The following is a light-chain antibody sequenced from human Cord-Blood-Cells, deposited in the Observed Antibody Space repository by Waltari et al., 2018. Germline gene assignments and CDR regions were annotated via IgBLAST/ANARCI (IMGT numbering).Light chain of an antibody. J-gene: IGLJ3*02. CDR3: VLYMGSGIWV. V-gene: IGLV8-61*01. CDR1: SGSVSTSYY. Sequence: QTVVTQEPSFSVSPGGTVTLTCGLSSGSVSTSYYPNWYQQTPGQAPRTLIYSTNTRSSGVPDRCSGCILGNKAALTITGAQADDESDYYCVLYMGSGIWVFGGGTKLTVL. CDR2: STN.